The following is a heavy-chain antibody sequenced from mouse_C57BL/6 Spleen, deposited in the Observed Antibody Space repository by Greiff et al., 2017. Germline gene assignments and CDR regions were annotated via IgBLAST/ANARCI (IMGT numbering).Heavy chain of an antibody. CDR1: GYTFTSYW. CDR3: AKRDGGSSHDWYFEV. D-gene: IGHD1-1*01. CDR2: IYPSDSET. J-gene: IGHJ1*03. V-gene: IGHV1-61*01. Sequence: QVQLQQPGAELVRPGSSVKLSCKASGYTFTSYWMDWVKQRPGQGLEWIGNIYPSDSETHYNQKFKDKATLTVDKSSSTAYMQLSSLTSEDSAVYCSAKRDGGSSHDWYFEVWGTGATVTVSS.